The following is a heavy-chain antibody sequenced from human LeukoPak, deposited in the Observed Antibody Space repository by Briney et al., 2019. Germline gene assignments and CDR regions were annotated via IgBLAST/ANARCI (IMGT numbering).Heavy chain of an antibody. V-gene: IGHV4-59*08. CDR1: GGSISSYY. CDR2: IYYSGST. D-gene: IGHD7-27*01. J-gene: IGHJ4*02. CDR3: ARHIYWGLSGGAPYFDY. Sequence: SETLSLTCTVSGGSISSYYWSWIRQPPGKGLEWIGYIYYSGSTNYNPSLKSRVTISVDTSKNQFSLKLSSVTAADTAVYYCARHIYWGLSGGAPYFDYWGQGTLVTVSS.